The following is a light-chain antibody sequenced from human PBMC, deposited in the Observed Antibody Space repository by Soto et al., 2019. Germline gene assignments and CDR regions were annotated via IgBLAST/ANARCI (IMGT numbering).Light chain of an antibody. Sequence: EVVLTQSPATLSLSPGERATLSCRASQNVRTFLDWYQQKPGQAPRLLIYAASNMATGIRARFSGSGSGTDFTLTISSLEPEDFAVYYCQQHSHWPPWTFGQGTMVVIQ. CDR2: AAS. V-gene: IGKV3-11*01. J-gene: IGKJ1*01. CDR3: QQHSHWPPWT. CDR1: QNVRTF.